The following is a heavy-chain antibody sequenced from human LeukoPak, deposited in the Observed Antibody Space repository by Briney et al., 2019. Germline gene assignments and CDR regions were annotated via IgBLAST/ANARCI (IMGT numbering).Heavy chain of an antibody. Sequence: GSPRLSCAASGFTFNDFAMTWVRQAPGKGLEWVSTIADAGTYYADSVKGRFIISRDNSKNMLYLQLNSLRADDTAMYYCARNLGPFDVRGHGTMVTVSS. CDR2: IADAGT. J-gene: IGHJ3*01. CDR3: ARNLGPFDV. D-gene: IGHD3-16*01. CDR1: GFTFNDFA. V-gene: IGHV3-23*01.